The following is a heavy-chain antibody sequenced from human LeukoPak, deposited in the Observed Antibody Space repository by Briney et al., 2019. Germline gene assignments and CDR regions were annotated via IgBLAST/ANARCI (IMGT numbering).Heavy chain of an antibody. CDR2: ISNDGRTK. CDR1: GFTFSSFG. CDR3: AKGRVEDYFASGTYSLGY. D-gene: IGHD3-10*01. V-gene: IGHV3-30*18. Sequence: GGSLRLSCAASGFTFSSFGMHWVRQAPGKGLEWVAVISNDGRTKFYADSVKGRFTISRDNSKNTLYLQMNSLRAKDTAAYYCAKGRVEDYFASGTYSLGYWGQGTLVTVSS. J-gene: IGHJ4*02.